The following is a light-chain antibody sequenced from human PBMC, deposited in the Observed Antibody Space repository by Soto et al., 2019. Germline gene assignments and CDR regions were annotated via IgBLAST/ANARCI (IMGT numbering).Light chain of an antibody. J-gene: IGLJ1*01. CDR3: SSYTSSSTPLV. V-gene: IGLV2-14*01. Sequence: QSVLTQPASVSGSPGQSITISCTGTSSDVGGYNYVSCYQQHPGKAPKLMIYDVSNRPSGVSNRFSGSKSGNTASLTISGLQAEDEADYYCSSYTSSSTPLVFGTGTKLTVL. CDR2: DVS. CDR1: SSDVGGYNY.